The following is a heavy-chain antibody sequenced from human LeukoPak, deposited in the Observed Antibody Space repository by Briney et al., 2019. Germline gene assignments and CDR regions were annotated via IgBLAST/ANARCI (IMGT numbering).Heavy chain of an antibody. CDR3: ARGGGSYPFFDY. V-gene: IGHV3-48*03. CDR2: ISSSGSTI. Sequence: GGSLRLSCAASGSTFSSYEMNWVRQAPGKGLEWVSYISSSGSTIYYADSVKGRFTISRDNAKNSLYLQMNSLRAEDTAVYYCARGGGSYPFFDYWGQGTLVTVSS. D-gene: IGHD1-26*01. CDR1: GSTFSSYE. J-gene: IGHJ4*02.